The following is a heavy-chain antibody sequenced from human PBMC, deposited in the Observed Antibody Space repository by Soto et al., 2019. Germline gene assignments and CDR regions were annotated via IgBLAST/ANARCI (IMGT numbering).Heavy chain of an antibody. Sequence: EVQLLESGGGLVQPGGSLRLSCAASGFTFSSYAMSWVRQAPGKGLEWVSAISGSGGSTYYADSVKGRFTISRDNSKNTLYLQMNSLRAEDTAVYYCAKDPYYDSSGYWSYFDYWGQGTLVTVSS. CDR1: GFTFSSYA. CDR2: ISGSGGST. V-gene: IGHV3-23*01. D-gene: IGHD3-22*01. J-gene: IGHJ4*02. CDR3: AKDPYYDSSGYWSYFDY.